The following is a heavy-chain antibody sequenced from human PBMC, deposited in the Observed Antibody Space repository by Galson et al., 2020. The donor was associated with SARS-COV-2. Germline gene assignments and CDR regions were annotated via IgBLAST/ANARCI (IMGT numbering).Heavy chain of an antibody. CDR3: ARGFGYCDNGVCNYKPYYFDY. Sequence: GGSLRLSCVASGFTFSDFWMNWVRQVPGKGLEWVANIKEDGSEKNCLDSVKGRFTISRDNVRNSLCLQMNSLVAEYTAVYYCARGFGYCDNGVCNYKPYYFDYWSQGTLVTVSS. V-gene: IGHV3-7*03. J-gene: IGHJ4*02. CDR2: IKEDGSEK. CDR1: GFTFSDFW. D-gene: IGHD2-8*01.